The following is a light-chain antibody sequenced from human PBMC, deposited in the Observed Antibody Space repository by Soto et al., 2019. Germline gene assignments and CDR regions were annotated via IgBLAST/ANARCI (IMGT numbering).Light chain of an antibody. V-gene: IGKV3-11*01. CDR1: QSVSSY. J-gene: IGKJ5*01. CDR2: DAS. CDR3: QQPSNWPPEVT. Sequence: EIVFTQSPATVALTPGERATLSCRASQSVSSYLAWYQQKPGQAPRLLIYDASNRATGIPARFSGSGSGTDFTLTISSLEPEDFAVYYCQQPSNWPPEVTFAHRTRLETK.